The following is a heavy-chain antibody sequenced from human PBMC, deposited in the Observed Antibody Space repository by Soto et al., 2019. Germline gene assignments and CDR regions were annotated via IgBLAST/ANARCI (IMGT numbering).Heavy chain of an antibody. CDR2: IYYSGST. Sequence: PSETLSLTCTVSGGSISSYCWSWIRQPPGKGLEWIGYIYYSGSTNYNPSLKSRVTISVDTSKNQFSLKLSSVTAADTAVYYCASSPIGGDAEYFDYWGQGTLVTVSS. CDR1: GGSISSYC. CDR3: ASSPIGGDAEYFDY. V-gene: IGHV4-59*01. D-gene: IGHD2-21*02. J-gene: IGHJ4*02.